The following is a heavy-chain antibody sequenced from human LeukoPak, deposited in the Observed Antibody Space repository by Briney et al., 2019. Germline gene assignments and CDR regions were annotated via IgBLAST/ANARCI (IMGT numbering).Heavy chain of an antibody. CDR2: ISAYNGNT. J-gene: IGHJ4*02. CDR1: GYTFTSDG. Sequence: ASVKVSCKASGYTFTSDGISWVRQAPGQGLEWMGCISAYNGNTNYAQKLQGRVTMTTDTSTSTAYMELRSLRSDDTAVYYCARDWYDYSNYGDLYYFDYWGQGTLVTVSS. D-gene: IGHD4-11*01. CDR3: ARDWYDYSNYGDLYYFDY. V-gene: IGHV1-18*01.